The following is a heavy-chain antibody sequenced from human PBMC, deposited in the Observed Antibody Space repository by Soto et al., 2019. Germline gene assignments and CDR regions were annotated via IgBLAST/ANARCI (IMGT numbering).Heavy chain of an antibody. Sequence: PSETLSLTCTVYGGSFSGYYWSWIRQPPGKGLEWIGEINHSGSTNYNPSLKSRVTISVDTSKNQFSLKLSSVTAADTAVYYCARGTMIVVTYWGQGTLVTVSS. J-gene: IGHJ4*02. CDR3: ARGTMIVVTY. D-gene: IGHD3-22*01. CDR2: INHSGST. CDR1: GGSFSGYY. V-gene: IGHV4-34*01.